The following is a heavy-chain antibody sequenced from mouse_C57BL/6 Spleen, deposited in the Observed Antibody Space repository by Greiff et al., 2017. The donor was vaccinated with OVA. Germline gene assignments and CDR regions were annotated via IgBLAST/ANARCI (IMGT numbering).Heavy chain of an antibody. D-gene: IGHD2-4*01. CDR1: GYTFTSYG. J-gene: IGHJ2*01. CDR3: ARGIYYDYDGEYYFDY. CDR2: IYPRSGNT. Sequence: VQLQESGAELARPGASVKLSCKASGYTFTSYGISWVKQRTGQGLEWIGEIYPRSGNTYYNEKFKGKATLTADKSSSTAYMELRSLTSEDSAVYFCARGIYYDYDGEYYFDYWGQGTTLTVSS. V-gene: IGHV1-81*01.